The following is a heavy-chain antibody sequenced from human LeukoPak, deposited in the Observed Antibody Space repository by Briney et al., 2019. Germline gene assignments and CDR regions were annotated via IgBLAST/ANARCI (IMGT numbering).Heavy chain of an antibody. V-gene: IGHV4-59*01. CDR3: ARDKGGYNPLDY. CDR1: GGSISSYY. Sequence: SETLSLTCTVSGGSISSYYWSWIRQPPGKGLEWIGYIYYSGSTNYNPSLKSRVTISVDTSKNQFSLKLSSVTAADTAVYYCARDKGGYNPLDYWGQGALVTVSS. CDR2: IYYSGST. D-gene: IGHD5-24*01. J-gene: IGHJ4*02.